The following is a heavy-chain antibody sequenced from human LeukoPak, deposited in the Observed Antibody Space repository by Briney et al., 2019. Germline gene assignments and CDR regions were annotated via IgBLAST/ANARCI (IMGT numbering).Heavy chain of an antibody. V-gene: IGHV4-30-2*01. CDR1: GDSFRSGFYY. CDR3: ATGVATITTGVVSYFDK. CDR2: IYFAGYT. Sequence: SETLSLTCSVSGDSFRSGFYYSWIRQPPRKGLEWIGYIYFAGYTYYNPSLNSRVTISMDRSKNQFSLKLSSVTAADTAVYYCATGVATITTGVVSYFDKWGQGTLVTVSS. D-gene: IGHD5-12*01. J-gene: IGHJ4*02.